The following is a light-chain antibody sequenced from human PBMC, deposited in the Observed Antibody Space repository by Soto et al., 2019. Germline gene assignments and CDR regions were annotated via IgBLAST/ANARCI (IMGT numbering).Light chain of an antibody. V-gene: IGKV3-20*01. CDR3: QQYSSSPYN. Sequence: ENVLTQSPDTLSLSPGERGTLSCRASQTVASSFLAWYQHKPGQAPRLLIYDSSTRASGIPDRFSGSGSGTDFTLTISTLEPEDFAVYYCQQYSSSPYNFGQGTKLEIK. CDR2: DSS. CDR1: QTVASSF. J-gene: IGKJ2*01.